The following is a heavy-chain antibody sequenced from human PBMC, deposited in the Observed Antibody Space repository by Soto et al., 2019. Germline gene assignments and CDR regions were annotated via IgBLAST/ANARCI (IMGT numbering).Heavy chain of an antibody. CDR3: ARLPPPSCTARSCSPX. J-gene: IGHJ4*02. CDR2: ISTNGRYI. CDR1: GFTFSDYY. Sequence: PGGSLRLSCVASGFTFSDYYMSWIRQTPGKGMEWASYISTNGRYIYYADSVKVRLTISRDNTKNSLYLQMNSLRAEDTAVYYCARLPPPSCTARSCSPXWGQATLVTVSX. V-gene: IGHV3-11*01. D-gene: IGHD2-15*01.